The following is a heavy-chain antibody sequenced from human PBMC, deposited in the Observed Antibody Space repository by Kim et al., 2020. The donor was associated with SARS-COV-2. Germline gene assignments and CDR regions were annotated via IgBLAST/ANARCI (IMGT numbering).Heavy chain of an antibody. V-gene: IGHV1-18*01. Sequence: ASVKVSCKASGYTFTSYGISWVRQAPGQGLEWMGWISAYNGNTNYAQKLQGRVTMTTDTSTSTAYMELRSLRSDDTAVYYCARDSQYYYGSGKKRYFDYWGQGTLVTVSS. CDR2: ISAYNGNT. J-gene: IGHJ4*02. CDR3: ARDSQYYYGSGKKRYFDY. CDR1: GYTFTSYG. D-gene: IGHD3-10*01.